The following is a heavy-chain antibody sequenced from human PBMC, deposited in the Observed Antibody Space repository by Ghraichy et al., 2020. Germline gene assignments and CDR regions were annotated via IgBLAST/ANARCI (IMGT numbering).Heavy chain of an antibody. CDR1: GYTFTGHY. J-gene: IGHJ4*02. CDR3: VKGGGIGVTPKFPFDY. Sequence: ASVKVSCKASGYTFTGHYMHWMRQASGQGLEWMGWINPNSGDTSSNFAQKFQGRVTMTRDTSISTAYMELSRLRSGDTAVYYCVKGGGIGVTPKFPFDYWGQGTLVTVSS. D-gene: IGHD2-21*02. CDR2: INPNSGDTSS. V-gene: IGHV1-2*02.